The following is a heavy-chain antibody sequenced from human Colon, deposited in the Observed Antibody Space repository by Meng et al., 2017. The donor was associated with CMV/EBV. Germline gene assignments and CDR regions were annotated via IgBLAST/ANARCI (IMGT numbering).Heavy chain of an antibody. Sequence: GGSLRLSCAASGFTFSSYAMSWVRQAPGKGLEWVSAISGSGGSTYYADSVKGRFTISRDNAKNSLYLQMNSLRAEDTAVYYCARRPQLEAFDIWGQGTMVTVSS. CDR2: ISGSGGST. V-gene: IGHV3-23*01. D-gene: IGHD3-3*01. CDR1: GFTFSSYA. CDR3: ARRPQLEAFDI. J-gene: IGHJ3*02.